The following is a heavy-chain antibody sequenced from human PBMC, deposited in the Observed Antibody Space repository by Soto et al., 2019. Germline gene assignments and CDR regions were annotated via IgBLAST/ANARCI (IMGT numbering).Heavy chain of an antibody. D-gene: IGHD6-13*01. V-gene: IGHV3-23*01. Sequence: GGSLRLSCVASGFPFSSYAMSWVRQAPGRGLEWVSAISGSGGSTDYADSVKGRFTISRDNSKNTLYLQMNSLRAEDTDVYYCAKALYSSSPDNWFDSWGQGTLVTVSS. CDR3: AKALYSSSPDNWFDS. CDR1: GFPFSSYA. CDR2: ISGSGGST. J-gene: IGHJ5*01.